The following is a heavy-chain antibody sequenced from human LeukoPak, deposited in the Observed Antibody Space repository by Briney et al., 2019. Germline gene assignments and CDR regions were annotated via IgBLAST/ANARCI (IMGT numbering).Heavy chain of an antibody. CDR3: ARRSRSIVRGKPRRNTDYYYHYYMDV. Sequence: GGSLRLSCAASGFTFNNAWMSWVRQAPGKGLEWIGRIKSDGGTTDYAAPVKGRFTISRDDSKNTLYLQMNSLRAEDTAVYYCARRSRSIVRGKPRRNTDYYYHYYMDVWGKGTTVTISS. CDR1: GFTFNNAW. CDR2: IKSDGGTT. V-gene: IGHV3-15*01. D-gene: IGHD3-10*01. J-gene: IGHJ6*03.